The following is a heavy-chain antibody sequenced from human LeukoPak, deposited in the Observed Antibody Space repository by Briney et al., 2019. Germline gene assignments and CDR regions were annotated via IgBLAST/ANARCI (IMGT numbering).Heavy chain of an antibody. CDR3: AAYGDNSDFAY. J-gene: IGHJ4*02. CDR2: IYAYGTNT. V-gene: IGHV3-74*01. D-gene: IGHD4-23*01. Sequence: PGGSLRLSCSASGFTLSIYWMLCVRQAPGKALVWVSNIYAYGTNTTYADSVKGRFTISRDSAKNTVFLQRNSLRAEDTAVYYCAAYGDNSDFAYWGQGTLVTVSS. CDR1: GFTLSIYW.